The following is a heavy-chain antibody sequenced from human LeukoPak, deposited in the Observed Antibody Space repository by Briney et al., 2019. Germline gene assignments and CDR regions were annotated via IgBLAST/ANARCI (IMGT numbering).Heavy chain of an antibody. D-gene: IGHD5/OR15-5a*01. Sequence: GGSLRLSCAASRLTFSNFDMHWVRQAPGKGLEWVTFIRFDGSNEYYADSARGRFTISRDNSKDTLYPQMSSLRPEDTAVYYCARQIGVSIDYWGQGTLVTVSS. CDR2: IRFDGSNE. V-gene: IGHV3-30*02. CDR3: ARQIGVSIDY. J-gene: IGHJ4*02. CDR1: RLTFSNFD.